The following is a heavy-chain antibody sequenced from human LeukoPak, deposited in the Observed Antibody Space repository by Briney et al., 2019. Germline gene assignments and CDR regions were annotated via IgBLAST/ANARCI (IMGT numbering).Heavy chain of an antibody. CDR3: ARAHYYDFWSGYYTH. J-gene: IGHJ4*02. CDR1: GFTFSSYA. V-gene: IGHV3-23*01. D-gene: IGHD3-3*01. CDR2: ISGSGGST. Sequence: GGSLRLSCAASGFTFSSYAMSWVRQAPGKGLEWVPAISGSGGSTYYADSVKGRFTISRDNSKNTLYLQMNSLRAEDTAVYYCARAHYYDFWSGYYTHWGQGTLVTVSS.